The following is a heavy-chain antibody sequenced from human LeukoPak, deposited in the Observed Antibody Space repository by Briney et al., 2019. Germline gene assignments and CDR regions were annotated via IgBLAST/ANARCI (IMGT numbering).Heavy chain of an antibody. D-gene: IGHD4-17*01. CDR3: AKDRRGYGFFYFDY. Sequence: PGGSLRLSCAASGFTFDDYAMHWVRQAPGKGLEWVSGISWNSGSIGYADSVKGRFTISRDNAKNSLYLQMNSLRAEDTALYYCAKDRRGYGFFYFDYWGRGTLVTVSS. CDR1: GFTFDDYA. V-gene: IGHV3-9*01. CDR2: ISWNSGSI. J-gene: IGHJ4*02.